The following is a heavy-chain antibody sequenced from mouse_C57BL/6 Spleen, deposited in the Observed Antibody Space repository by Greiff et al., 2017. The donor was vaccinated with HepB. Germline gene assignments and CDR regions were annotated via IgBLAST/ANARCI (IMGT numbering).Heavy chain of an antibody. J-gene: IGHJ2*01. CDR3: ARDGHDAGFDY. D-gene: IGHD2-12*01. Sequence: EVMLVESGGGLVKPGGSLKLSCAASGFTFSSYAMSWVRQTPEKRLEWVATISDGGSYTYYPDNVKGRFTISRDNAKNNLYLQMSHLKSEDTAMYYCARDGHDAGFDYWGQGTTLTGSS. CDR1: GFTFSSYA. CDR2: ISDGGSYT. V-gene: IGHV5-4*01.